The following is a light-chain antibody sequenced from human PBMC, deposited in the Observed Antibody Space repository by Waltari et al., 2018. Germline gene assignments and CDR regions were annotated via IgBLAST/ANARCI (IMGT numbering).Light chain of an antibody. CDR2: EDN. Sequence: NFMLTQPHPVSESPGKTVTISCTRSSGSIASNYVQWYHQRPGSSPTTVIYEDNQRPSGVPDRFSGSIDSSSNSASLTIAGLKTEDEADYYCQSYDSSKSVFGGGTKLTVL. CDR1: SGSIASNY. J-gene: IGLJ2*01. V-gene: IGLV6-57*01. CDR3: QSYDSSKSV.